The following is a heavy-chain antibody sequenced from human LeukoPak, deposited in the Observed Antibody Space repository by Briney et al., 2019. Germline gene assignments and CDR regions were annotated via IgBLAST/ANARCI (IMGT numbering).Heavy chain of an antibody. CDR2: ISDSGGST. V-gene: IGHV3-23*01. J-gene: IGHJ4*02. CDR1: GFTFSSYA. CDR3: ARGSPGPFDY. Sequence: GGSLRLSCAASGFTFSSYAMSWVRQAPGKGLEWVSSISDSGGSTYYADSVKGRFTISRDNAKNSLYLQMNSLRAEDTAVYYCARGSPGPFDYWGQGTLVTVSS.